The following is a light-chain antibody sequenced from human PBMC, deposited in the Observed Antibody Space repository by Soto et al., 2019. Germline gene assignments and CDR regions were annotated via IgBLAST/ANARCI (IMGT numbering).Light chain of an antibody. CDR2: AAS. V-gene: IGKV1-39*01. Sequence: DIQMTQSPSSLSASVGDRVTITCRASQSISRYLNWYQQEPGKAPKLLIYAASSLQSGVPSRFSDSGSGTDFTLTISSLQPEDFATYYCQRSDSTPLTFGGGTKVEIK. CDR3: QRSDSTPLT. J-gene: IGKJ4*01. CDR1: QSISRY.